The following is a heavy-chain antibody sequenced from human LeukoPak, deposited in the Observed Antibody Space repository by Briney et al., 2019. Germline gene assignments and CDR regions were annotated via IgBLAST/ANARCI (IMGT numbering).Heavy chain of an antibody. V-gene: IGHV3-21*01. D-gene: IGHD3-9*01. CDR3: AKEHYDILTGYRYFDY. CDR2: ISGDSKYI. Sequence: GGSLRLSCAGSGFTFSRYTFNWVRQAPGRGLEWVSAISGDSKYIYYTDSVKGRFTISRDNARNSLYLQMNSLRAEDTAVYYCAKEHYDILTGYRYFDYWGQGTLVTVSS. CDR1: GFTFSRYT. J-gene: IGHJ4*02.